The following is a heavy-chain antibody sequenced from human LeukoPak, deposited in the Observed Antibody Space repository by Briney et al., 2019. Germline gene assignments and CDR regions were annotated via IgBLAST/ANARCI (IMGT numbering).Heavy chain of an antibody. CDR3: ARAILSGYPDS. V-gene: IGHV4-59*01. J-gene: IGHJ4*02. CDR2: IYYSGST. CDR1: GGSISTYY. Sequence: ASETLSLTCSVSGGSISTYYWTWIRQPPGKGLEWIGYIYYSGSTNYNPSLKSRVTISLDTSKNQFSLKLSSVTAADTAVYYCARAILSGYPDSWGQGTLVIVFS. D-gene: IGHD3-3*01.